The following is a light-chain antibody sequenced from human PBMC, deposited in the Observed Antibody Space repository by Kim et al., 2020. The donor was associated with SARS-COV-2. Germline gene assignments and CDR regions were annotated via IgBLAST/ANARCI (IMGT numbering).Light chain of an antibody. J-gene: IGLJ2*01. CDR1: TNDIYNYNY. CDR2: DVR. Sequence: GQSITISCTGTTNDIYNYNYVSWYQQHPGKAPKLMIYDVRNRPSGVSHRFSGSKSGNTASLTISGLQAEDDADYYCCSYTSSTTLVFGGGTQLTVL. V-gene: IGLV2-14*03. CDR3: CSYTSSTTLV.